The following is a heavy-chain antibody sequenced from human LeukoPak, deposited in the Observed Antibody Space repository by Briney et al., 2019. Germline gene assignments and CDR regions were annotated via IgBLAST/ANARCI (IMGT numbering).Heavy chain of an antibody. CDR2: ISYDGSNK. Sequence: GGSLRLSCAASGFTFSSYAMHRVRQAPGKGLEWVAVISYDGSNKYYADSVKGRFTISRDNSKNTLYLQMNSLRAEDTAVYYCARGPRQATVTIYYYYYGMDVWGQGTTVTVSS. CDR1: GFTFSSYA. CDR3: ARGPRQATVTIYYYYYGMDV. V-gene: IGHV3-30-3*01. D-gene: IGHD4-17*01. J-gene: IGHJ6*02.